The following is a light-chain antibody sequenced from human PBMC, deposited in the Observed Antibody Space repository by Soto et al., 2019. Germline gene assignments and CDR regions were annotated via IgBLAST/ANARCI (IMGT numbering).Light chain of an antibody. Sequence: QSALTQPASVSGSPGQSITFPCTGTSSDIGKSKYVSWFQQLPGEAPRLIIYEVNSRPSGISDRFSGSKSGNSASLTISGLQPEDESTYYCASQTSPNMWNFGGGTKLTVL. V-gene: IGLV2-14*01. CDR2: EVN. J-gene: IGLJ2*01. CDR1: SSDIGKSKY. CDR3: ASQTSPNMWN.